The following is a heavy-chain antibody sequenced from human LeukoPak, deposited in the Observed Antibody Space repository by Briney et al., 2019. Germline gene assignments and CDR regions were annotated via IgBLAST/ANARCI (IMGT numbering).Heavy chain of an antibody. CDR2: IKQDGSEK. V-gene: IGHV3-7*01. CDR1: GFTLSSYW. J-gene: IGHJ6*03. Sequence: GGSLRLSCAASGFTLSSYWMSWVRQAPGKGLEWVANIKQDGSEKYYVDSVKGRFTISRDNAKNSLYLQMNSLRAEDTAVYYCARVVQDYDFWSGYYYYYYMDVWGKGTTVTVSS. D-gene: IGHD3-3*01. CDR3: ARVVQDYDFWSGYYYYYYMDV.